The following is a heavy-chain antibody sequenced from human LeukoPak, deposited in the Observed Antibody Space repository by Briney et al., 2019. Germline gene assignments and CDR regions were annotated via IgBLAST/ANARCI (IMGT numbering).Heavy chain of an antibody. V-gene: IGHV4-59*08. CDR2: IYYSGST. CDR3: ARHQRYAARRYYFDY. J-gene: IGHJ4*02. D-gene: IGHD3-16*01. CDR1: GGSISSYY. Sequence: SETLSLTCTVSGGSISSYYWSWIRQPPGKGLEWIGYIYYSGSTNYNPSLKSRVTISVDTSKNQFSLKLSSVTAADTAVYYCARHQRYAARRYYFDYWGQGTLVTVSS.